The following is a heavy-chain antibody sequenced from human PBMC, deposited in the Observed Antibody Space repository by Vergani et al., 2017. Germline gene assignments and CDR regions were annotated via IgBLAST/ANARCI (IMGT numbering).Heavy chain of an antibody. J-gene: IGHJ3*02. CDR2: IKNTGDST. CDR3: TKDRRDYNNYPETFDI. Sequence: EVQLLQSEGAVVQPGGSLRLSCVASGFTFSSHAMSWVRQGHGQGLEWVSSIKNTGDSTHYADSVKGRFTISRDNSKNTLYLQMNRLRVEDTAVYYCTKDRRDYNNYPETFDIWGQGSMVSVSS. CDR1: GFTFSSHA. V-gene: IGHV3-23*01. D-gene: IGHD5-24*01.